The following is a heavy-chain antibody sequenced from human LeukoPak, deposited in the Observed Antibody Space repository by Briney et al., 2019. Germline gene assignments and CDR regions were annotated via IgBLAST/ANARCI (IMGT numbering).Heavy chain of an antibody. V-gene: IGHV3-21*01. J-gene: IGHJ6*04. CDR2: ISSSSSYI. Sequence: GGSLRLSCAASGFTFSSYSMNWVRQAPGKGLEWVSSISSSSSYIYYADSVKGRFTISRDNAKNSLYLQMNSLRAEDTAVYYCAKYSYGHWFLDVWGKGTTVTVSS. D-gene: IGHD5-18*01. CDR3: AKYSYGHWFLDV. CDR1: GFTFSSYS.